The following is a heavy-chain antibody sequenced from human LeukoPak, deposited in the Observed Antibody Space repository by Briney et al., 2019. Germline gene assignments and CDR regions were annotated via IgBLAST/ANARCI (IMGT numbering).Heavy chain of an antibody. D-gene: IGHD3-3*01. CDR1: GYTFTGYY. CDR3: ARGIDLYLPAFDI. V-gene: IGHV1-2*02. Sequence: ASVKVSCKASGYTFTGYYIHWVRQAPGQGLEWMGWINPNSGGTNYAQKFQSRVTMTRDTSISTAYMELSSLRSDDTAVYYCARGIDLYLPAFDIWGQGSMVTVSS. CDR2: INPNSGGT. J-gene: IGHJ3*02.